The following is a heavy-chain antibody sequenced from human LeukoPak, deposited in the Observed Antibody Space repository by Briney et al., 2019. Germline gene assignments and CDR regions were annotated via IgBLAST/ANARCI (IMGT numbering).Heavy chain of an antibody. CDR3: ARFRGSGWYSFDL. J-gene: IGHJ5*02. CDR1: GYTFTGYY. CDR2: INPNSGGT. V-gene: IGHV1-2*02. Sequence: ASVKVSCKASGYTFTGYYMHWVRQAPGQGLEWMGWINPNSGGTNYAQKFQGRVTMTRDTSISTAYIELSRLRSDDTAVYYCARFRGSGWYSFDLWGQGTLVTVSS. D-gene: IGHD6-19*01.